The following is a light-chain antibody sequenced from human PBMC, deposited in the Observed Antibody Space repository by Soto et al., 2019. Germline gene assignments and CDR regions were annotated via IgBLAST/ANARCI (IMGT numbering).Light chain of an antibody. J-gene: IGKJ3*01. CDR3: HQTYTRPET. CDR2: AAS. Sequence: DVQMTQSPSSLSASVGDRVTITCRASESIASYLQWNQQKPGQAPKLLIYAASDLQPGVPSRFSGSGSGTDFTLTISSLQPEDFAVYYCHQTYTRPETFGPGTKV. V-gene: IGKV1-39*01. CDR1: ESIASY.